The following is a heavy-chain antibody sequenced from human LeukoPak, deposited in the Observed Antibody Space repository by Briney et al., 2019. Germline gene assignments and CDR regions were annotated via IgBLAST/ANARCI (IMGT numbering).Heavy chain of an antibody. V-gene: IGHV4-34*01. CDR3: ARSYSGYDIVYYGRFRGPHLFDY. D-gene: IGHD5-12*01. Sequence: SETLSLTCAVYGGSFSGYYWSWLRQPPGKGREGIGEINHSGSTNYNPSLTSRVTISVDTSNNQFSLKLSSVTAADTAVYYCARSYSGYDIVYYGRFRGPHLFDYWGQGTLVTASS. CDR2: INHSGST. CDR1: GGSFSGYY. J-gene: IGHJ4*02.